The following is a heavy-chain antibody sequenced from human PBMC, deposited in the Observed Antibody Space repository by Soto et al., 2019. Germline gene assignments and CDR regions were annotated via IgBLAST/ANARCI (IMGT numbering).Heavy chain of an antibody. CDR2: IIPIFGTA. CDR1: GGTFSSYA. Sequence: QVQLVQSGAEVKKPGSSVKVSCKASGGTFSSYAISWVRQAPGQGLEWRGGIIPIFGTANYAQKFQGRVTITADESTSTACMELSSLRSEDTEVYYCARYIGYCSGGSCSSRGWEAYYFDYWGQGTLVTVSP. J-gene: IGHJ4*02. CDR3: ARYIGYCSGGSCSSRGWEAYYFDY. D-gene: IGHD2-15*01. V-gene: IGHV1-69*01.